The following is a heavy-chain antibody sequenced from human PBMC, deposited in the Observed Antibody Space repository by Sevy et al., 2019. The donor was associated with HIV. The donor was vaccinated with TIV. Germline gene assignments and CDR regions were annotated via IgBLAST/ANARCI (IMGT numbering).Heavy chain of an antibody. V-gene: IGHV3-11*01. CDR2: ISRRGSTI. Sequence: GGSLRLSCAASEFTFIDYYISWIRKAPGKGLEWVTYISRRGSTIYYADSVKGRFTISRDNAKNSLYLQMNSLRAEDTAVYYCARVRYTYGSYYFDYWGQGTLVTVSS. CDR3: ARVRYTYGSYYFDY. CDR1: EFTFIDYY. D-gene: IGHD5-18*01. J-gene: IGHJ4*02.